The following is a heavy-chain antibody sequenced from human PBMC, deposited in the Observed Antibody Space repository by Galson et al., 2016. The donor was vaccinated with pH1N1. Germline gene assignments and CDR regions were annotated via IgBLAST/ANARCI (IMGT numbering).Heavy chain of an antibody. D-gene: IGHD3-16*01. CDR1: GYSFTDYW. CDR3: ARLRGSDFDS. Sequence: QSGAEVKKPGESLKISCKASGYSFTDYWIGWVRQMTGKGLGWMGIIFPGDSDTRHSPSFQGQVTISADKSINTAYLQWSSLKASDTAIYYWARLRGSDFDSWGQGTLVTVSS. CDR2: IFPGDSDT. V-gene: IGHV5-51*03. J-gene: IGHJ4*02.